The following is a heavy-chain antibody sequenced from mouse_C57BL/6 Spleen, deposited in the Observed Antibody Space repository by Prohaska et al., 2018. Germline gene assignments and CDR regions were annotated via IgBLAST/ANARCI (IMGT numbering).Heavy chain of an antibody. J-gene: IGHJ2*01. CDR1: GFTFTDYY. V-gene: IGHV7-3*01. Sequence: EVKLVESGGGLVQPGGSLSLSCAASGFTFTDYYMSWVRQPPGKALEWLGFIRNKANGYTTEYSASVKGRFTISRDNSQSILYLQMNALRAEDSATYYCARYIPLAFDYWGQGTTLTVSS. CDR2: IRNKANGYTT. CDR3: ARYIPLAFDY.